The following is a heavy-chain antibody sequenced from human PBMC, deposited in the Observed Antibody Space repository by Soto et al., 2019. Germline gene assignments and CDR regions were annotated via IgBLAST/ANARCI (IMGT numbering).Heavy chain of an antibody. Sequence: EVQLLESGGCLVQPGGSLRLSCVGSGFTFINYAMNWVRQTPGKGLEWVSGISGGGDRTFDADSVKGRFTISRDNSKNTVNLQMNSLRADDTAVYYCARKVLGSTSRPDWWYFDLWGRGTLVTVSS. CDR1: GFTFINYA. J-gene: IGHJ2*01. V-gene: IGHV3-23*01. CDR2: ISGGGDRT. D-gene: IGHD2-2*01. CDR3: ARKVLGSTSRPDWWYFDL.